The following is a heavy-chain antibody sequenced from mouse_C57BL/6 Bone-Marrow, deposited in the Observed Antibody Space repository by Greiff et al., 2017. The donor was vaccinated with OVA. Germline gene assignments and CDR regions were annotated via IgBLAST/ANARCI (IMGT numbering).Heavy chain of an antibody. J-gene: IGHJ2*01. D-gene: IGHD2-3*01. CDR1: GYTFTDYE. CDR2: IDPETGGT. Sequence: QVQLKASGAALVRPGASVTLSCKASGYTFTDYEMHWVKQTPVHGLEWIGAIDPETGGTAYNQKFKGKAILTADKSSSTAYMELRSLTSEDSAVYYCIRWSLLDYWGQGTTLTVSS. CDR3: IRWSLLDY. V-gene: IGHV1-15*01.